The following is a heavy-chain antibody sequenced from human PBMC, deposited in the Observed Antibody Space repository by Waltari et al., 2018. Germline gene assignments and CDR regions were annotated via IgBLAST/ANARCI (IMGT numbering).Heavy chain of an antibody. CDR3: ARDSYDYGDY. J-gene: IGHJ4*02. CDR2: IDWDDDK. D-gene: IGHD5-18*01. Sequence: QVTLTESGPALVKPTQTLTLTCTFSGFSLSTSGMRVSWIRQPPGKALEWLARIDWDDDKFYSTSLKTRLTISKDTSKNQVVLTMTNMDPVDTATYYCARDSYDYGDYWGQGTLVTVSS. CDR1: GFSLSTSGMR. V-gene: IGHV2-70*04.